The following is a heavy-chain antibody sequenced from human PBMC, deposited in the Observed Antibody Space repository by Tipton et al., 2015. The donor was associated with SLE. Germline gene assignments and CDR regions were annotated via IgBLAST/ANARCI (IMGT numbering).Heavy chain of an antibody. CDR2: ISYDGSYQ. J-gene: IGHJ4*02. CDR1: GFTFTTYV. Sequence: SGFTFTTYVMHWARQAPGKGLEWVAVISYDGSYQYYADSVKGRFTISRDNSKNMLYLQMNSLRAEDTAVYYCAKDTPHFYWGQGTLVTVSS. V-gene: IGHV3-33*06. CDR3: AKDTPHFY.